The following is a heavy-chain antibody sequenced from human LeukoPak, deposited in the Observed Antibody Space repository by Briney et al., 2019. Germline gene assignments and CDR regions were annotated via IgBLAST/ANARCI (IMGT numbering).Heavy chain of an antibody. V-gene: IGHV3-48*03. D-gene: IGHD5-18*01. CDR3: AREGTAMVSFDY. CDR2: ISSGGNTI. J-gene: IGHJ4*02. CDR1: GFTFSSHE. Sequence: GGSLRLSCAASGFTFSSHEMNWVRQAPGKGLERVSYISSGGNTIYYADSVKGRFTISRDNAKNSLYLQMNSLRAEDTAVYYCAREGTAMVSFDYWGQGTLVTVSS.